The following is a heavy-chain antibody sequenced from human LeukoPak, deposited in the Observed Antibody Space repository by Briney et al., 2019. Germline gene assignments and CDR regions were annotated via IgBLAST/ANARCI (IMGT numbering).Heavy chain of an antibody. V-gene: IGHV4-59*08. CDR3: ARLDAAAGRYLQFFY. J-gene: IGHJ4*02. CDR2: IHDSGST. D-gene: IGHD5-24*01. CDR1: GGSISNYY. Sequence: SETLSLTCTVCGGSISNYYWSWIRQSPEKGLEWIGYIHDSGSTNYNPSLKSRVTISVDTSKNQFSLKLSSVTAADTAVYYCARLDAAAGRYLQFFYWGQGTLVTVSS.